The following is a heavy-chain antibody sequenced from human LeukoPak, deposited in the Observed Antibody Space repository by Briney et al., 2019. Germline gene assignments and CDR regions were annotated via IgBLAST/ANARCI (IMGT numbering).Heavy chain of an antibody. CDR1: GGSISSGDYY. CDR3: ARGRKGRLTTVVTFDY. V-gene: IGHV4-30-4*02. CDR2: IYYSGST. J-gene: IGHJ4*02. Sequence: SETLSLTCTVPGGSISSGDYYWRWIRQPPGKGLEWIVYIYYSGSTYYNPSLKSRVTISVTTSKNQFSLKLSSVTAADTAVYYCARGRKGRLTTVVTFDYWGQGTLVTVSS. D-gene: IGHD4-23*01.